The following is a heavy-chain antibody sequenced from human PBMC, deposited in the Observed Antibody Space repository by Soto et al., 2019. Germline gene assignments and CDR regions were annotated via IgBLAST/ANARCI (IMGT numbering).Heavy chain of an antibody. J-gene: IGHJ6*03. CDR1: GFTFSSYS. CDR3: ARDSGGNSIVVPAARDYYYYYYMDV. D-gene: IGHD2-2*01. CDR2: ISSSSSTI. Sequence: GGSLRLSCAASGFTFSSYSMNWVRQAPGKGLEWVSYISSSSSTIYYADSVKGRFTISRDNAKNSLYLQMNSLRAEDTAVYYCARDSGGNSIVVPAARDYYYYYYMDVWGKGTTVTVSS. V-gene: IGHV3-48*01.